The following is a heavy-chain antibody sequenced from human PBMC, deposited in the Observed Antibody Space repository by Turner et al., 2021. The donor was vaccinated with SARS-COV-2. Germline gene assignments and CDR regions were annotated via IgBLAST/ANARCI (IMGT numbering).Heavy chain of an antibody. CDR1: GGSISSSSYY. CDR3: ARHSPELRGDYFNY. CDR2: IYYSGST. D-gene: IGHD1-26*01. J-gene: IGHJ4*02. Sequence: QLQLQESGPGLVKPSETLSLTCTVSGGSISSSSYYWGWIRQSPGKGLEWIGNIYYSGSTYYNPSLKSRVTISVDTSKNQFSLKLSSVTAADTAVYYCARHSPELRGDYFNYWGQGTLVTVSS. V-gene: IGHV4-39*01.